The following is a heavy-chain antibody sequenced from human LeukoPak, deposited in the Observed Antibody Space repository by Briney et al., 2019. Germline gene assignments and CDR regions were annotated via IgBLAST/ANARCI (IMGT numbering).Heavy chain of an antibody. CDR2: ISAYNGNT. J-gene: IGHJ3*02. V-gene: IGHV1-18*01. Sequence: ASVKVSCKASGYTFTSYGISWVRQAPGQGLEWMGWISAYNGNTNYAQKLQGRVTMTTDTSTSTAYMELRSLRSDDTAVYYCARGGVYEQWLVPGAFDIWGQGTVVAVSS. D-gene: IGHD6-19*01. CDR3: ARGGVYEQWLVPGAFDI. CDR1: GYTFTSYG.